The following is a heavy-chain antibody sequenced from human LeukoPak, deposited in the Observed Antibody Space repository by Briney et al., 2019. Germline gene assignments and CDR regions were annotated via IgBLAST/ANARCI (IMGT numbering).Heavy chain of an antibody. J-gene: IGHJ5*02. D-gene: IGHD3-22*01. CDR1: GYTFTSYD. V-gene: IGHV1-2*02. CDR3: ARNPYYYDSSGYIFDP. Sequence: GASVKVSCKASGYTFTSYDINWVRQATGQGLEWMGWMNPNSGGTNYAQKFQGRVTMTRDTSISTAYMELSRLRSDDTAVYYCARNPYYYDSSGYIFDPWGQGTLVTVSS. CDR2: MNPNSGGT.